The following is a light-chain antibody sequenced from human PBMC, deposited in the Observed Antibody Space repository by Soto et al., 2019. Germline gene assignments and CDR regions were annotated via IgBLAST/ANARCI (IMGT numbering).Light chain of an antibody. J-gene: IGLJ1*01. CDR2: DVN. CDR1: SSDVGGYNY. Sequence: QSALTQPASVSGSPRQSITISCTGTSSDVGGYNYVSWYQQHPGKVPKLIIYDVNNRPSGVSDRFSGSKSDNTASLTISDLQAEDEADYYCSSYTSSSTYVFGTGTKLTVL. V-gene: IGLV2-14*03. CDR3: SSYTSSSTYV.